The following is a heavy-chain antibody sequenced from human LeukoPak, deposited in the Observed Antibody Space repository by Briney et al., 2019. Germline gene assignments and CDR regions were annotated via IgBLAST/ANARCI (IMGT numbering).Heavy chain of an antibody. CDR2: IYSGGST. Sequence: GGSLRLSCAASGFTVSSNYMSWVRQAPGKGLEWVSVIYSGGSTYYADSVKGRFIISRDNSKNTLYLQMNSLRAEDTAVYYCARGVSHQPRDYWGQGTLVTVSS. V-gene: IGHV3-53*01. CDR3: ARGVSHQPRDY. J-gene: IGHJ4*02. D-gene: IGHD2-2*01. CDR1: GFTVSSNY.